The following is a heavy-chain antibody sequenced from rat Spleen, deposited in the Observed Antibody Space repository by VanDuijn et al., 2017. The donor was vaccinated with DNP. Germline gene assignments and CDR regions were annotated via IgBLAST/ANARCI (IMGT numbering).Heavy chain of an antibody. J-gene: IGHJ2*01. CDR3: ARGGRSYFDY. CDR1: GFTFSYYW. CDR2: ITAGGEYT. D-gene: IGHD1-11*01. Sequence: EVQLVESGGDLVQPGKSLKLSCAASGFTFSYYWMAWIRQVPGKGLEWIASITAGGEYTYSPDSVKGRFTISRDNTKNTLYLQMNSLRSEDTATYYCARGGRSYFDYWGHGVMVTVSS. V-gene: IGHV5-31*01.